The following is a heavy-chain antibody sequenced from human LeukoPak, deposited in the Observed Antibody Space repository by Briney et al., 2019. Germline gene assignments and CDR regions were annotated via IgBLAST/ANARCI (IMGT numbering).Heavy chain of an antibody. D-gene: IGHD5-18*01. CDR1: GFTFSSYG. Sequence: PGGSLRLSCAASGFTFSSYGINWVRQAPGKGLEWVSFISSGSNYIYYADSVKGRFTISRDNAMNSLYLQMNSLRAEDTVVYYCARAGDDTTMVTQWGQGTLVTVSS. CDR3: ARAGDDTTMVTQ. V-gene: IGHV3-21*01. CDR2: ISSGSNYI. J-gene: IGHJ4*02.